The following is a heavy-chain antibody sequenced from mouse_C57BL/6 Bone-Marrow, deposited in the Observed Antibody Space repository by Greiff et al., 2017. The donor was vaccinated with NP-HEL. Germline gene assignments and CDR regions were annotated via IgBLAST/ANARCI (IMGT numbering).Heavy chain of an antibody. V-gene: IGHV3-1*01. CDR1: GYSITSGYD. CDR3: ARGPYYDYDGYFDY. J-gene: IGHJ2*01. CDR2: ISYSGST. Sequence: ESGPGMVKPSQSLSLTCTVTGYSITSGYDWHWIRHLPGNKLEWLGYISYSGSTNYNPYLKSRITITHDTSKNHVFLMLNSVTTDDTATYYCARGPYYDYDGYFDYWGQGTTLTVSS. D-gene: IGHD2-4*01.